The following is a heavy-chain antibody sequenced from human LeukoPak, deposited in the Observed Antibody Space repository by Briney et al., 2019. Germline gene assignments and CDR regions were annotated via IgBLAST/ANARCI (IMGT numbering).Heavy chain of an antibody. CDR1: GFTFSDYA. J-gene: IGHJ4*02. CDR3: YPTDY. D-gene: IGHD5-12*01. CDR2: ITDSEVT. V-gene: IGHV3-23*01. Sequence: PGGSLRLSCAASGFTFSDYAMAWVRQAPGKGLEWLSAITDSEVTFYADSVKGRFTISRDNSKNTLYLQMNSLNCAKEGGYSGYPTDYWGQGTLVTVSS.